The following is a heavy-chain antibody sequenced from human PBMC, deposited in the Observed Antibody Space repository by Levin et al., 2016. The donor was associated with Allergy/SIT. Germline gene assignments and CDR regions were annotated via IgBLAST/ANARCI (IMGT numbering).Heavy chain of an antibody. Sequence: PGKGLEWIGYIYYSGSTNYNPSLKSRVTISVDTSENQFSLKLSSVTAADTAVYYCARRADFWSGYYDYWGQGTLVTVSS. CDR2: IYYSGST. CDR3: ARRADFWSGYYDY. V-gene: IGHV4-59*08. J-gene: IGHJ4*02. D-gene: IGHD3-3*01.